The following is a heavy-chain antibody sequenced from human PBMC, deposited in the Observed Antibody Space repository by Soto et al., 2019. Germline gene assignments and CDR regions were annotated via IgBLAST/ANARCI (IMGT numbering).Heavy chain of an antibody. Sequence: QVQLVESGGGVVQPGRSLRLSCAASGFTFSSYGMHWVCQAPGKGLEWVAVISYDGSNKYYADSVKGRFTISRDNSKNTLYLQMNSLRAEDTAVYYCAKDAGGYCSGGSCRTHGMDVWGQGTTVTVSS. CDR3: AKDAGGYCSGGSCRTHGMDV. J-gene: IGHJ6*02. CDR1: GFTFSSYG. D-gene: IGHD2-15*01. CDR2: ISYDGSNK. V-gene: IGHV3-30*18.